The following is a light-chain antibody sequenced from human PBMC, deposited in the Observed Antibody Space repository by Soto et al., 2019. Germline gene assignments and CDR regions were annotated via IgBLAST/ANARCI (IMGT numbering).Light chain of an antibody. J-gene: IGLJ1*01. CDR3: SSFRSGTTL. Sequence: QSVLAQPASVSGSPAQSITISCTGTSSDIGGYNFVSWYHQHPGKAPKLMIYEVSNRPSGVSDRFSGSKSGNTASLTISGLQAEDEAGYYCSSFRSGTTLFGTGTKVTVL. CDR2: EVS. V-gene: IGLV2-14*01. CDR1: SSDIGGYNF.